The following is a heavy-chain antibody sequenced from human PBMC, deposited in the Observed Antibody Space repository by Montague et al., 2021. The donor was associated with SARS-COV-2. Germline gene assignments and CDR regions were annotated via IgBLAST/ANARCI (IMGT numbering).Heavy chain of an antibody. CDR1: GGSISGANYY. V-gene: IGHV4-31*03. D-gene: IGHD1-26*01. Sequence: TLSLTCSVSGGSISGANYYWSWIRQPPGKGLEFIGYSYYSGRSFYNPSLKSRLTISVDTSKNRFSLRLSSLTAADTAIYFCASQSGSYYNYFDLWGQGTLVTVSS. J-gene: IGHJ4*02. CDR2: SYYSGRS. CDR3: ASQSGSYYNYFDL.